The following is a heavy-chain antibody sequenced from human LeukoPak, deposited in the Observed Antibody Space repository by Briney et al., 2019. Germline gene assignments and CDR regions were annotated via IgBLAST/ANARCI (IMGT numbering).Heavy chain of an antibody. CDR3: ASSEGMRDAFDI. J-gene: IGHJ3*02. CDR1: GYTFTGYY. Sequence: ASVKVSCKASGYTFTGYYMHWVRQAPGQGLEWTGWINPNSGGTNYAQKFQGRVTMTRDTSISTAYMELSRLRSDDTAVYYCASSEGMRDAFDIWGQGTMVTVSS. V-gene: IGHV1-2*02. D-gene: IGHD6-13*01. CDR2: INPNSGGT.